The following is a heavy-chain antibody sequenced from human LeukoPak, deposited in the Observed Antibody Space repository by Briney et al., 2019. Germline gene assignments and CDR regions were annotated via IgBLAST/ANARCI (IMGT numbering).Heavy chain of an antibody. V-gene: IGHV3-7*03. CDR2: IKHDGSEK. Sequence: PGGSLRLSCAASGFTFSSYWMSWVRQAPGKGLEWVANIKHDGSEKYYVDSVKGRFTISRDNAKNSLYLQMNSLGAEDTAVYYCARRYSGYDWYFDYWGQGTLVTVSS. J-gene: IGHJ4*02. D-gene: IGHD5-12*01. CDR1: GFTFSSYW. CDR3: ARRYSGYDWYFDY.